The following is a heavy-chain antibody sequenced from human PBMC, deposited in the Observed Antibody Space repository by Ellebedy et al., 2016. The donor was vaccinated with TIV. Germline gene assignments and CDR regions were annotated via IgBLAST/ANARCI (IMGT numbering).Heavy chain of an antibody. Sequence: GESLKISCAASGFTFSSYSMNWVRQAPGKGLEWVSYISSSSSTIYYADSVKGRFTISRDNAKNSLYLQMNSLRAEDTAVYYCARSRDYGIDYWGQGTLVTVSS. CDR1: GFTFSSYS. CDR3: ARSRDYGIDY. J-gene: IGHJ4*02. V-gene: IGHV3-48*01. D-gene: IGHD4-17*01. CDR2: ISSSSSTI.